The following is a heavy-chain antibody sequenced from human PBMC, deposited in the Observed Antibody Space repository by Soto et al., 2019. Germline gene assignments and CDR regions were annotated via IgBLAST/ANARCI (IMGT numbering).Heavy chain of an antibody. Sequence: SETLSLTCTVSGGSISSSSYYWGWIRQPPGKGLEWIGSIYYSGSTYYNPSLKSRVTISVDTSKNQFSLKLSSVTAADTAVYYCARQDEGYDFWSGYPGVFDYWGQGTLDTVSS. D-gene: IGHD3-3*01. V-gene: IGHV4-39*01. J-gene: IGHJ4*02. CDR1: GGSISSSSYY. CDR2: IYYSGST. CDR3: ARQDEGYDFWSGYPGVFDY.